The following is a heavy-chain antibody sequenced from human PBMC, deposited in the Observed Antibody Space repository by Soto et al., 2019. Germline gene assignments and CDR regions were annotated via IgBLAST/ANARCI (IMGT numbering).Heavy chain of an antibody. Sequence: EVQLLESGGGLVQPGGSLGLSCAASGFTFGSYVMTWVRQAPGKGLEWVSSISGSSGGIYYADSVRGRFTVSRDNSKNILDRQMSSLRAEDSSVYHCVTYGRYCTGPTCDYFYYVDVWGKGTAVTVSS. J-gene: IGHJ6*03. CDR3: VTYGRYCTGPTCDYFYYVDV. V-gene: IGHV3-23*01. CDR2: ISGSSGGI. CDR1: GFTFGSYV. D-gene: IGHD2-8*02.